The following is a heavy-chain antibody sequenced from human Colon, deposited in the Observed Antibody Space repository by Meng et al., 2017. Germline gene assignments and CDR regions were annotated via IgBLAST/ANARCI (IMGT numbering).Heavy chain of an antibody. CDR1: VGSISTSGYY. D-gene: IGHD6-19*01. CDR2: IGHSGIT. V-gene: IGHV4-39*01. Sequence: QPQLQESGPGRVKPSEALSLTCSVSVGSISTSGYYWGWIRQPPGKGLEWIGSIGHSGITYYTPSLKSRVTVSIDTSKSQFSLKLTSVTAADTAVYYGVRSSGWVRTGFDPWGQGTLVTVSS. CDR3: VRSSGWVRTGFDP. J-gene: IGHJ5*02.